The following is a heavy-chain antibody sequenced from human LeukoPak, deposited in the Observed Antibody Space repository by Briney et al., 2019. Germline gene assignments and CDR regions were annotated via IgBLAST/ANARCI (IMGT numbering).Heavy chain of an antibody. D-gene: IGHD1-1*01. CDR2: ISSSSSTI. Sequence: GGSLRLSCAASGFTFISYSMNWVRQAPGKGLEWVSYISSSSSTIYYADSVKGRFTISRDNAKNSLYLQMNSLRAEDTAVYYCARCTTGRTFGSLREIKRSREIDYWGQGTLVTVSS. V-gene: IGHV3-48*01. J-gene: IGHJ4*02. CDR3: ARCTTGRTFGSLREIKRSREIDY. CDR1: GFTFISYS.